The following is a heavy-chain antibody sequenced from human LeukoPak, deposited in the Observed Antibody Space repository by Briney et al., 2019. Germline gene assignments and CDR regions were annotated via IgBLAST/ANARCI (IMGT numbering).Heavy chain of an antibody. CDR1: GFTFGDYA. CDR3: TRSRLLRYWYFDL. Sequence: GGSLRLSCTASGFTFGDYAMSWFRQAPGKGLEWVSFIRSKAYGGTTEYAASVKGRFTISRDASKSIAYLQMNSLKTEDTAVYYCTRSRLLRYWYFDLWGRGTLVTVSS. D-gene: IGHD2-21*02. J-gene: IGHJ2*01. V-gene: IGHV3-49*03. CDR2: IRSKAYGGTT.